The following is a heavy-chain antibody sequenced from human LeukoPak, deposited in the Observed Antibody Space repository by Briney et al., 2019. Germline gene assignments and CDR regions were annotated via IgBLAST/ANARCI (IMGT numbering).Heavy chain of an antibody. CDR2: IYYSGST. Sequence: SETLSLTCTVSGGSISSSSYYWGWIRQPPGKGLEWIGSIYYSGSTYYNPSLKGRVTISVDTSKNQFSLKLSSVTAADTAVYYCARPRYYYGSGSYYMSHFDYWGQGTLVTVSS. CDR1: GGSISSSSYY. CDR3: ARPRYYYGSGSYYMSHFDY. V-gene: IGHV4-39*01. J-gene: IGHJ4*02. D-gene: IGHD3-10*01.